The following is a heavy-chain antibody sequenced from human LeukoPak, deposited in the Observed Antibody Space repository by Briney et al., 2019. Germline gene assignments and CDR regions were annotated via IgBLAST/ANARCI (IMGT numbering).Heavy chain of an antibody. Sequence: PSETLSLTCNVSGGSVSSNYWTWIRQPPGEGLELIGYISTTRSTHYTSSFRGRVSISLDTTQNLVSLELNPVTAADTAVYYCARRRGGGSYFFWFDSWGQGSRVTVSS. D-gene: IGHD1-26*01. CDR3: ARRRGGGSYFFWFDS. J-gene: IGHJ5*01. V-gene: IGHV4-4*08. CDR1: GGSVSSNY. CDR2: ISTTRST.